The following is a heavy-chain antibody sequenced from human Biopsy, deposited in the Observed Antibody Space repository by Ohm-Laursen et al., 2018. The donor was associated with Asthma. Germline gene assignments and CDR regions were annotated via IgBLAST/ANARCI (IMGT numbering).Heavy chain of an antibody. CDR1: GYTFINYA. D-gene: IGHD3-9*01. V-gene: IGHV1-3*01. Sequence: SSVKASCKASGYTFINYAIHWVRQAPGHSLEWMGWINAANGTTKYSQKFQGRLTISRDTSASTAYMDLSSLRSEDTAVYYCARTYFDFLTGQVHDAFAMWGQGTMVTVSS. CDR2: INAANGTT. J-gene: IGHJ3*02. CDR3: ARTYFDFLTGQVHDAFAM.